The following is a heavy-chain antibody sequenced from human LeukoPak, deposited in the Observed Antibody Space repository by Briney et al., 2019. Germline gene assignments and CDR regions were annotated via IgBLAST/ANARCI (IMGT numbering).Heavy chain of an antibody. D-gene: IGHD3-22*01. CDR3: ARGLWGQYYYDSSGNYYMDV. CDR1: GFTFSSYW. V-gene: IGHV3-74*01. CDR2: INTDGSST. Sequence: PGGSLRLSCAASGFTFSSYWMHWVRQAPGKVLVWVSRINTDGSSTSYADSVKGRFTISRDNAKNTLYLQMNSLGAEDTAVYYCARGLWGQYYYDSSGNYYMDVWAKGTTVTVSS. J-gene: IGHJ6*03.